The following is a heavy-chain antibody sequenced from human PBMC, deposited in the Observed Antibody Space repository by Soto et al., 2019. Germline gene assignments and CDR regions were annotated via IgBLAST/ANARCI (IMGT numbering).Heavy chain of an antibody. V-gene: IGHV3-15*01. CDR2: IKNKIEGGTT. CDR1: GFTLSNAW. J-gene: IGHJ4*02. CDR3: APNWIVDY. Sequence: LRLSCAASGFTLSNAWVSWVRQAPGKGLEWVGRIKNKIEGGTTDYAAPVKGRFSISRDDSKNMLYLQMNSLITADTAVYYCAPNWIVDYWGRGTLVTVPS. D-gene: IGHD2-2*03.